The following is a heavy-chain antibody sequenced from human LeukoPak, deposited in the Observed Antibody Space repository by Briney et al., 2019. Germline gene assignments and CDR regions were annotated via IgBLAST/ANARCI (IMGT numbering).Heavy chain of an antibody. CDR1: GYTFTTYG. D-gene: IGHD6-19*01. J-gene: IGHJ5*02. Sequence: VASVKVSFKASGYTFTTYGISWVRQAPGQRLEWMGWINAANGNTQYSQKFQGRVTITRDTSASTAYMELSSLRSEDTAVYYCARGAPIRVAVAATFDPWGQGTLVTVPS. CDR3: ARGAPIRVAVAATFDP. CDR2: INAANGNT. V-gene: IGHV1-3*01.